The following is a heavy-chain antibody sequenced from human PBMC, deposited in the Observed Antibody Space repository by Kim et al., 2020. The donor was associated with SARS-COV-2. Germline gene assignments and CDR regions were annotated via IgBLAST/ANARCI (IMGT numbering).Heavy chain of an antibody. J-gene: IGHJ6*02. CDR3: ARHKYADV. CDR1: GGSISNYY. Sequence: SETLSLTCTVSGGSISNYYWSWIRQPPGKGLEWIGFIYYTGSTYYNPSLKSRVTISVDTSKNQFSLKLTSVTAADTAVYYCARHKYADVWGQGTTVTVPS. V-gene: IGHV4-59*08. D-gene: IGHD2-8*01. CDR2: IYYTGST.